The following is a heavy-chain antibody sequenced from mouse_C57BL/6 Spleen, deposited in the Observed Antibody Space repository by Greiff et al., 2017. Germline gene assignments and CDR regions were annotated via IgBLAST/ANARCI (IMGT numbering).Heavy chain of an antibody. J-gene: IGHJ2*01. V-gene: IGHV1-19*01. D-gene: IGHD4-1*02. CDR1: GYTFTDYY. CDR2: INPYNGGT. CDR3: ARCPTGTGYFDY. Sequence: VQLQQSGPVLVKPGASVKMSCKASGYTFTDYYMNWVKQSHGKSLEWIGVINPYNGGTSYNQKFKGKATLTVDKPSSTAYMELNSLTSEDSAVYYCARCPTGTGYFDYWGQGTTLTVSS.